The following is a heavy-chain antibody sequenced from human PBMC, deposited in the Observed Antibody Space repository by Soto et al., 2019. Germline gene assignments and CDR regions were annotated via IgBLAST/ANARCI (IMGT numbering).Heavy chain of an antibody. Sequence: QVQLVQSGAEVKQNGASVKVSCKASGYIYIRYGINWVRQAPGQGLEWMGWVSPDNNKTNYVQKFQGRVTMTTDTSTSTAYMELRSLRSDDTAVYYCARDLDCSGGTCYSNWLDPWGQGTLVTVSS. J-gene: IGHJ5*02. D-gene: IGHD2-15*01. V-gene: IGHV1-18*01. CDR2: VSPDNNKT. CDR3: ARDLDCSGGTCYSNWLDP. CDR1: GYIYIRYG.